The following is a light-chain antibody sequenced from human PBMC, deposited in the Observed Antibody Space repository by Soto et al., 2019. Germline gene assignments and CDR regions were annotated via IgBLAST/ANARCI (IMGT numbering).Light chain of an antibody. Sequence: EIVLTQSPATLSLSPGEGATLSGGASRGVTTYLAGNQQKPGQAPRLLIYDASNRATGIPARFSGSGSGTDFTLTISSLEPEDFAVYYCQQRSNWPPAFGQGTKLEIK. J-gene: IGKJ2*01. CDR3: QQRSNWPPA. V-gene: IGKV3-11*01. CDR2: DAS. CDR1: RGVTTY.